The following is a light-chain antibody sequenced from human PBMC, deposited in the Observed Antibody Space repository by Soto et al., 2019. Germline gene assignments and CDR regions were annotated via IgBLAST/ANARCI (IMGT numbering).Light chain of an antibody. V-gene: IGKV3-20*01. CDR2: GAS. J-gene: IGKJ5*01. CDR1: QSVSSGY. Sequence: EVVLTHSPVTLSLSPGEIATLSCRSIQSVSSGYLAWYQQKPGQAPRLLIYGASSRATGIPDRFSGSGSGTEFTLTISRLEPEDFAVYYCQQYDTSIWAYTFGQGTRMEIK. CDR3: QQYDTSIWAYT.